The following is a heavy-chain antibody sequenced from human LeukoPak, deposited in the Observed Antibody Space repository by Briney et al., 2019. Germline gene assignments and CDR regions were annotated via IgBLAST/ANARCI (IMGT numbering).Heavy chain of an antibody. CDR3: AADSY. J-gene: IGHJ4*02. V-gene: IGHV4-59*10. Sequence: SETLSLTCAVYGGSFSGYYWSWIRQPAGKGLEWIGRIYTSGSTNYNPSLKSRVTISADMSKNQFSLKLSSVTAADTAVYYCAADSYWGQGTLVTVSS. CDR1: GGSFSGYY. CDR2: IYTSGST.